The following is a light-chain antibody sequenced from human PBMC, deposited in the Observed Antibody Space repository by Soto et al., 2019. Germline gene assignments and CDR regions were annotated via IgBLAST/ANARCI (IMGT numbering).Light chain of an antibody. CDR1: QSVDTW. V-gene: IGKV1-5*03. J-gene: IGKJ1*01. Sequence: DIQMTQSPSTLSASVGDRVTITCRASQSVDTWLAWYQQKPGKAPKVLISKVSNLESGVPSRFSGSGYGTEFTLTISSLQPDDFATYYCQQYKRSWTFGQGTQVDIK. CDR2: KVS. CDR3: QQYKRSWT.